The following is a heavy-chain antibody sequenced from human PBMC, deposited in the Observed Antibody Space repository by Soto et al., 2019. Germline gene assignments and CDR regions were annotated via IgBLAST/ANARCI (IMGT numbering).Heavy chain of an antibody. Sequence: QVQLVQSGAEVKKPGASVKVSCKASRYTFSGYYIHWVRQAPGQGLEWMGWINPNSGGTNYAQKFQGRVTMTRDTSISTAYMELSRLRSDDTAVYYCARDPYRGGAFDMWGQGTVVTVSS. D-gene: IGHD3-10*01. J-gene: IGHJ3*02. V-gene: IGHV1-2*02. CDR1: RYTFSGYY. CDR3: ARDPYRGGAFDM. CDR2: INPNSGGT.